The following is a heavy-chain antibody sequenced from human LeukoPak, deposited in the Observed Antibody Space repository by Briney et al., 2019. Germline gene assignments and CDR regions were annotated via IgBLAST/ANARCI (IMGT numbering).Heavy chain of an antibody. V-gene: IGHV1-69*01. CDR3: ARGNDSSGYYSDY. D-gene: IGHD3-22*01. J-gene: IGHJ4*02. CDR2: IIPIFGTA. CDR1: GGTFSSYA. Sequence: SVKVSCKASGGTFSSYAISWVRQAPGQGLEWTGGIIPIFGTANYAQKFQGRVTITADESTSTAYMELSSLRSEDTAVYYCARGNDSSGYYSDYWGQGTLVTVSS.